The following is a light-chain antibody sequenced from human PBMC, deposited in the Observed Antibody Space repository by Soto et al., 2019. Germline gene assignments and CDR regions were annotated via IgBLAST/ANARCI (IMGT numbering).Light chain of an antibody. Sequence: QSVLTQPPSASGSPGQSVTISCTGTSSDVGAYKYVSWYQQYPGKAPKLMIYEDTNRPSGVPDRFSGSKSGNTASLTVSGLKAEEEADYYCTSYVGNDIWVFGGGTKLTVL. V-gene: IGLV2-8*01. CDR1: SSDVGAYKY. CDR3: TSYVGNDIWV. J-gene: IGLJ3*02. CDR2: EDT.